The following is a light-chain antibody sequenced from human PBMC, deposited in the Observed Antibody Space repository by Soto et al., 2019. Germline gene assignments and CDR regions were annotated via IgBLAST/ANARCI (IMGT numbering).Light chain of an antibody. V-gene: IGKV2-30*01. Sequence: DVVMTQSPLSLPVTLGQPASISCRSSQSLVNSDGNTYLNWFQQRPGQSPGRLIYKVSNRDSGVPDRISGSGSGADFTLKISRVEAEDVGVYYCMQGTHWPRTFGQGTKVESK. CDR2: KVS. J-gene: IGKJ1*01. CDR1: QSLVNSDGNTY. CDR3: MQGTHWPRT.